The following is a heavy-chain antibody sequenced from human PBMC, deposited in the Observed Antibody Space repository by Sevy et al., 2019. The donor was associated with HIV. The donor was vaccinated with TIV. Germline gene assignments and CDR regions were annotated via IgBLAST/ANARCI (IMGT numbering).Heavy chain of an antibody. CDR3: ATDTDLDV. D-gene: IGHD3-3*01. Sequence: GGSLRLSCAASGFTFNTYTMTWVRQAPGQGLEWVSAINSNSRYIYYADSVKGRFTISRDNAKNSLFLQMNGLRAGDTAVCYCATDTDLDVWDQGTAVTVS. V-gene: IGHV3-21*01. J-gene: IGHJ6*02. CDR2: INSNSRYI. CDR1: GFTFNTYT.